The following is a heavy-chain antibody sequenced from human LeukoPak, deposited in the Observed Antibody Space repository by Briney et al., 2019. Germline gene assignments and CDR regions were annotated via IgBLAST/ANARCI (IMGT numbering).Heavy chain of an antibody. CDR3: ARVPENTPNYFDSRGALDY. Sequence: GGSLRLSCAVSGFTFSSYTMNWVRQAPGKGLEWVSSISSSSSYMYYADSVKGRFTISRDNAKNSLYLQMNSLRAEDTAVYYCARVPENTPNYFDSRGALDYWGQGTLVTVSS. V-gene: IGHV3-21*01. J-gene: IGHJ4*02. CDR2: ISSSSSYM. CDR1: GFTFSSYT. D-gene: IGHD3-22*01.